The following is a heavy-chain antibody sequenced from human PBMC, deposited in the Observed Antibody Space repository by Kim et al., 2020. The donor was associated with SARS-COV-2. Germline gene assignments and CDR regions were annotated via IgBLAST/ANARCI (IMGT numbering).Heavy chain of an antibody. CDR3: ATVIGYCSGGSCYGTNWFDP. D-gene: IGHD2-15*01. CDR2: FDPEDGET. Sequence: ASVKVSCKVSGYTLTELSMHWVRQAPGKGIEWMGGFDPEDGETIYAQKFQGRVTMTEDTSTDTAYMELSSLRSEDTAVYYCATVIGYCSGGSCYGTNWFDPWGQGTLVTVSS. J-gene: IGHJ5*02. V-gene: IGHV1-24*01. CDR1: GYTLTELS.